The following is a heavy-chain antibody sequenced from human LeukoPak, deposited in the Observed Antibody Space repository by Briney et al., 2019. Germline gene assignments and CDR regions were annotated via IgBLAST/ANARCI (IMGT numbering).Heavy chain of an antibody. Sequence: GGSLRLSCAASGFTFSSYEMNWVRQAPGKGREWVSYISSSGSTIYYADSVKGRFTISRDNAKNSLYLQMNSLRAEDTAVYYCATYYDILTGYFFDYWGQGTLVTVSS. D-gene: IGHD3-9*01. CDR2: ISSSGSTI. V-gene: IGHV3-48*03. J-gene: IGHJ4*02. CDR1: GFTFSSYE. CDR3: ATYYDILTGYFFDY.